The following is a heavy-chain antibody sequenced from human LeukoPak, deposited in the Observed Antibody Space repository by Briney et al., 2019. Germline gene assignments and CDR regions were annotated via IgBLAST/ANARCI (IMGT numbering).Heavy chain of an antibody. J-gene: IGHJ5*02. CDR1: GNTFTAYY. V-gene: IGHV1-2*06. CDR2: INPNSGGT. Sequence: ASVKVSCKASGNTFTAYYIHWVRQAPGQGLEWMGRINPNSGGTDCAQNFRGRVTSTRDTSVSTAYMDLTRLRSDDTAVYYWASDQAGSVNSFDPWGQGTLVTVSS. CDR3: ASDQAGSVNSFDP.